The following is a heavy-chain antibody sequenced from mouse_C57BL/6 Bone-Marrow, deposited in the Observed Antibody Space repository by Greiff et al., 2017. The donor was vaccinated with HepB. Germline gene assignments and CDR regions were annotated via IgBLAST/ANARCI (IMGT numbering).Heavy chain of an antibody. D-gene: IGHD1-1*01. CDR2: ISSGGSYT. Sequence: EVQLVESGGDLVKPGGSLKLSCAASGFTFSSYGMSWVRQTPDKRLEWVATISSGGSYTYYPDSVKGRFTISKDNAKNTLDLQMSSLKSEDTAMYYCARQGRYYYGSSYVKYYYAMDYWGQGTSVTVSS. CDR3: ARQGRYYYGSSYVKYYYAMDY. V-gene: IGHV5-6*01. J-gene: IGHJ4*01. CDR1: GFTFSSYG.